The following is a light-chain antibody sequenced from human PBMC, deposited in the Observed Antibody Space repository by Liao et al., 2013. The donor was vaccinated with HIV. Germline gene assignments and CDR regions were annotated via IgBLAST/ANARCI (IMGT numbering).Light chain of an antibody. V-gene: IGLV3-21*04. CDR3: QVWDSSSDHYV. J-gene: IGLJ1*01. CDR1: NIGSKS. CDR2: YDT. Sequence: SYVLTQPPSVSVAPGKTARITCGGNNIGSKSVHWYQLRPGQAPVLVIYYDTDRPSGIPERFSGSNSADTATLTISRVEAGDEADYYCQVWDSSSDHYVFGTGTKVTVL.